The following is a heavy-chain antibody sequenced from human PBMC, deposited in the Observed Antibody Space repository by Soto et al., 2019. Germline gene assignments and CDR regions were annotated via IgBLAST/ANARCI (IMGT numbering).Heavy chain of an antibody. CDR2: IKSEKDGGTS. Sequence: EVQLVESGGGLVKPGGSLRLSCAASGFTFTYTWMNWVRQAPGKGLEWVGRIKSEKDGGTSDYAAPVRGRFTISRDDSENTVFLQVNSLKTEDTAVYYCARDNYHVMDVWGQGTTVTVSS. V-gene: IGHV3-15*07. D-gene: IGHD2-21*02. CDR1: GFTFTYTW. J-gene: IGHJ6*02. CDR3: ARDNYHVMDV.